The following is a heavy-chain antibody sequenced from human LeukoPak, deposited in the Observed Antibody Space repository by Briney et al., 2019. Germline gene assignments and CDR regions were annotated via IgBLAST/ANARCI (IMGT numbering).Heavy chain of an antibody. Sequence: GASVKVSCKASGYTFIRYSIYWVRQAPGQGLEWMGRIDPDSGVTDYAQKFQDRVTVTSDTSINTDYMELSRLRSDDTAVYYCARDKSIGWERYPPDYWGQRTLVTVSS. CDR1: GYTFIRYS. CDR3: ARDKSIGWERYPPDY. CDR2: IDPDSGVT. D-gene: IGHD1-26*01. V-gene: IGHV1-2*02. J-gene: IGHJ4*02.